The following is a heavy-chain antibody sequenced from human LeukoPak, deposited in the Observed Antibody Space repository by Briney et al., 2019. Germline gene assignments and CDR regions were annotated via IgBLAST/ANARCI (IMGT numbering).Heavy chain of an antibody. J-gene: IGHJ4*02. V-gene: IGHV4-39*07. D-gene: IGHD3-22*01. CDR2: IYYSGST. CDR3: ARLREYYYDSSGPFYYFDY. CDR1: GGSISSSSYY. Sequence: SETLSLTCTVSGGSISSSSYYWGWIRQPPGKGLEWIGSIYYSGSTYYNPSLKSRVTISVDKSKNQFSLKLSSVTAADTAVYYCARLREYYYDSSGPFYYFDYWGQGTLVTVSS.